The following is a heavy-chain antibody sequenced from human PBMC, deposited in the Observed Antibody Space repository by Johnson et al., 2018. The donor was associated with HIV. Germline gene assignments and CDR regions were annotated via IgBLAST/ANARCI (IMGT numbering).Heavy chain of an antibody. D-gene: IGHD4-17*01. Sequence: QVQLVESGGGVVQPGGSLRLSCAASGFTFSSYGMHWVRQAPGKGLEWVAFIRYDGSNKYYADSVKGRFTISRDNSKNTVYIQMNSLRAGDTAVYYCARAYGDYEDAFDIWGQGTMVTVSS. J-gene: IGHJ3*02. V-gene: IGHV3-30*02. CDR1: GFTFSSYG. CDR3: ARAYGDYEDAFDI. CDR2: IRYDGSNK.